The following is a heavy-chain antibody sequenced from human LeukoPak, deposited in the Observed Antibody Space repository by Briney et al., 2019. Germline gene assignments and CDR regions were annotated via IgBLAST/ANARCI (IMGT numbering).Heavy chain of an antibody. Sequence: GGSLRLSCAASGFTFSNYALSWVRQAPGRGLEWVSLISWSSLTTEYADSVKGRFTVSRGNSKNTLSLQMNSLNADDTAVYYCAKHVRTSVWFFDSWGQGTLVTVSS. D-gene: IGHD6-19*01. CDR3: AKHVRTSVWFFDS. CDR2: ISWSSLTT. V-gene: IGHV3-23*01. J-gene: IGHJ4*02. CDR1: GFTFSNYA.